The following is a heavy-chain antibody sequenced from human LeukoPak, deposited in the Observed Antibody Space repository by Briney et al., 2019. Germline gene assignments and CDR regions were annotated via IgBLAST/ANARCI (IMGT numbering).Heavy chain of an antibody. CDR3: ARDRGIAVAGPVDY. CDR1: GFTFSSYA. V-gene: IGHV3-30-3*01. J-gene: IGHJ4*02. CDR2: ISYDGSNK. D-gene: IGHD6-19*01. Sequence: QPGGSLRLSCAASGFTFSSYAMHWVRQAPGKGLGWVAVISYDGSNKYYADSVKGRFTISRDNSKNTLYLQMNSLRAEDTAVYYCARDRGIAVAGPVDYWGQGTLVTVSS.